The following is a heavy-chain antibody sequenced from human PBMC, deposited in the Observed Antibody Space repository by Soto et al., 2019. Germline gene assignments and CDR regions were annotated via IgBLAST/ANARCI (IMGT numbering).Heavy chain of an antibody. CDR2: ISASNGNT. V-gene: IGHV1-18*01. J-gene: IGHJ5*02. Sequence: QVQLVQSGAEVTKPGASVKVSCKASGYTFTTYGISWVRQAPGQGLEWMGWISASNGNTNYAQKFQGRVTMTTDTSTSTAYMELRRLRSDDTAVYYCARTPPGGGSGIYISMAWGQGTLVTVSS. D-gene: IGHD3-10*01. CDR1: GYTFTTYG. CDR3: ARTPPGGGSGIYISMA.